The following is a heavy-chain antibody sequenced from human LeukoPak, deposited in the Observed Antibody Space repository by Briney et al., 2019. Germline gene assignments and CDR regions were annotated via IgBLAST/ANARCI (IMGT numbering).Heavy chain of an antibody. J-gene: IGHJ4*02. CDR2: MNANSGNT. V-gene: IGHV1-8*01. D-gene: IGHD6-13*01. Sequence: ASVKVSCKASGYTFTSYDINWVPQATGQGLEWMGWMNANSGNTGYAQEFQGRVTMTRNTSISKAYMELSRLRSEDTAVYYCSRGSPGFSSWVHWGQGTLVTVSS. CDR1: GYTFTSYD. CDR3: SRGSPGFSSWVH.